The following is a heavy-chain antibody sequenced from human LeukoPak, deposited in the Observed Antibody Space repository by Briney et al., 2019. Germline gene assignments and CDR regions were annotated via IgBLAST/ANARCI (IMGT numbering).Heavy chain of an antibody. CDR1: GFTISNYE. J-gene: IGHJ3*02. CDR3: ARLHYYDSSGYSLAFDI. V-gene: IGHV3-48*03. D-gene: IGHD3-22*01. Sequence: GGSLRLSCAASGFTISNYEMNWVRQAPGKGLDWLSYISSSGTTTHYADSVKGRFAISRDIAKNSLYLQMNSLRAEDTAVYYCARLHYYDSSGYSLAFDIWGQGTKVTVSS. CDR2: ISSSGTTT.